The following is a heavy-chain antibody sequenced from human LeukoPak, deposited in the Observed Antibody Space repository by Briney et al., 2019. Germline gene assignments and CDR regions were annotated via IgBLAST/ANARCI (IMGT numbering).Heavy chain of an antibody. V-gene: IGHV3-43*01. CDR3: AKELDTMFFDY. Sequence: SLAGWAGGTTFYSDSVRGRFTISRDSGRKSVYLQMNSLTTDDTAFYFCAKELDTMFFDYWGQGALVTVSS. J-gene: IGHJ4*02. CDR2: AGWAGGTT. D-gene: IGHD3-10*02.